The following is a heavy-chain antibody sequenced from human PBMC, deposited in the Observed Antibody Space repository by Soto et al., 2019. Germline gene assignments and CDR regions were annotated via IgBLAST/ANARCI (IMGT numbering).Heavy chain of an antibody. Sequence: KTAETLSLTGTVSVDSCTSVSDYWSWILQPPGKGLEWIGYIYYSGSADYNPSLGSRVTISIDTSKNQFSLKLTSVTAADTAVYYCARGVGFGYYYYHMDLWGQGTTVTVSS. CDR1: VDSCTSVSDY. J-gene: IGHJ6*02. CDR2: IYYSGSA. V-gene: IGHV4-61*01. CDR3: ARGVGFGYYYYHMDL. D-gene: IGHD3-10*01.